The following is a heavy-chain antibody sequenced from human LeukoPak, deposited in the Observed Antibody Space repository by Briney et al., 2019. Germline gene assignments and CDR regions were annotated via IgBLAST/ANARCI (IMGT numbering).Heavy chain of an antibody. D-gene: IGHD2-8*02. CDR1: GFTVSSTY. Sequence: GGSLRLSCAASGFTVSSTYMSWVRQAPGKGLEWVSLLYSGGGSFHADSVKGRFTISRHNSQNTVYLQMNSLRPDDTAVYYCARVDCTGTNCSGAFDIWGQGTMLTVSS. CDR3: ARVDCTGTNCSGAFDI. J-gene: IGHJ3*02. V-gene: IGHV3-53*04. CDR2: LYSGGGS.